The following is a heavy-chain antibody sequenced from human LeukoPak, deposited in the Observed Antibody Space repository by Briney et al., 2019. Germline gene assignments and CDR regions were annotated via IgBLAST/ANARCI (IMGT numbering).Heavy chain of an antibody. Sequence: GGSLRLSCAASGFTVSSNYMSWVRQAPGKGLEWVSSISTSGSYNYYADSAKGRFTISRDNAKNSLYLQMNSLRAEDTALYYCAKDIRRFRAVAAGLIDYWGQGTLVTVSS. J-gene: IGHJ4*02. CDR1: GFTVSSNY. CDR2: ISTSGSYN. CDR3: AKDIRRFRAVAAGLIDY. D-gene: IGHD6-19*01. V-gene: IGHV3-21*04.